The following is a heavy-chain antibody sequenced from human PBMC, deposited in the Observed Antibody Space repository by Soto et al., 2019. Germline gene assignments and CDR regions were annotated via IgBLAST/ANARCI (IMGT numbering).Heavy chain of an antibody. V-gene: IGHV3-21*01. CDR1: GFTFSSYS. CDR2: ISSSSSYI. CDR3: ASDSDKTYYDFWNPAWFDP. J-gene: IGHJ5*02. D-gene: IGHD3-3*01. Sequence: GGSLRLSCAASGFTFSSYSMNWVRQAPGKGLEWVSSISSSSSYIYYADSVKGRFTISRDNAKNSLYLQMNSLRAEDTAVYYCASDSDKTYYDFWNPAWFDPWGQGTLVTVSS.